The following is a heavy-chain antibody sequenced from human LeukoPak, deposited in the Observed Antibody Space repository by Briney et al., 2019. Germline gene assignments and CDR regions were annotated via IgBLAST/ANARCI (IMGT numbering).Heavy chain of an antibody. CDR2: IYYSGST. CDR3: ARGYSSGYYYSPKEYFQH. Sequence: SETLSLTCTVSGGSISSSSYYWGWIRQPPGKGLEWIGYIYYSGSTNYNPSLKSRVTISVDTSKNQFSLKLSSVTAADTAVYYCARGYSSGYYYSPKEYFQHWGQGTLVTVSS. CDR1: GGSISSSSYY. D-gene: IGHD3-22*01. V-gene: IGHV4-61*05. J-gene: IGHJ1*01.